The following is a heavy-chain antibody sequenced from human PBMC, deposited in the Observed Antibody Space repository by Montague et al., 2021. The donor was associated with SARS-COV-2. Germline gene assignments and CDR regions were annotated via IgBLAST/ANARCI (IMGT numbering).Heavy chain of an antibody. J-gene: IGHJ5*02. CDR3: ARQILTMVRGVPRNWFDP. CDR1: GFTVSRNY. Sequence: SLRLSCAASGFTVSRNYMTWVRQAPGKGLEWVSLIYSSGSTFYADSVQGRFTISRDNSNNTLYLHMNSLRAEDTAVYYCARQILTMVRGVPRNWFDPWGQGTLVTVSS. CDR2: IYSSGST. V-gene: IGHV3-66*04. D-gene: IGHD3-10*01.